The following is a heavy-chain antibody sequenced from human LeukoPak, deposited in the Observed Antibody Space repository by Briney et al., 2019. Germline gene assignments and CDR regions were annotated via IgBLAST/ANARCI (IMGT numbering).Heavy chain of an antibody. J-gene: IGHJ6*02. D-gene: IGHD3-10*01. V-gene: IGHV1-18*01. CDR1: GYTFTSYG. Sequence: ASVKVSCKASGYTFTSYGISWVRQAPGQGLEWMGRISAYNGNTNYAQKLQGRVTMTTDTSTSTAYMELRSLRSDDTAVYYCARVMVEDYYGSGSYYTRYYGMDVWGQGTTVTVSS. CDR2: ISAYNGNT. CDR3: ARVMVEDYYGSGSYYTRYYGMDV.